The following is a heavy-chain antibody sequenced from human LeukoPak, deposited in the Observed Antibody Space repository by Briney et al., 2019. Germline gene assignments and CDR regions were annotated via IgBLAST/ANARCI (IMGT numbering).Heavy chain of an antibody. D-gene: IGHD1-7*01. J-gene: IGHJ6*03. CDR3: ARVELAPYYYYMDV. CDR1: GFSISSYE. Sequence: GGSLRLSCAASGFSISSYEMNWVRKPPGKGLEWVSHISSSGSTIWYADSVKGRFTISRDNAKNSLYLQMNSLRAEDTAVYYCARVELAPYYYYMDVWGKGTTVTVSS. V-gene: IGHV3-48*03. CDR2: ISSSGSTI.